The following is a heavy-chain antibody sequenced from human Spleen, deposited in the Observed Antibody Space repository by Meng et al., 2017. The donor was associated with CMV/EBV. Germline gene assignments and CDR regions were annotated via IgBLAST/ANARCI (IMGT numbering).Heavy chain of an antibody. D-gene: IGHD3-22*01. CDR1: GFSFNTFR. Sequence: GESLKISCVASGFSFNTFRMDWVRQAPGKGLEWVSSISSSTNAIYYADSLKGRFTVSRDNAKNSLYLQMDSLRAEDTAVYYCARERSGYYYYFDSWGQGTPFPFSS. CDR2: ISSSTNAI. V-gene: IGHV3-21*01. J-gene: IGHJ4*02. CDR3: ARERSGYYYYFDS.